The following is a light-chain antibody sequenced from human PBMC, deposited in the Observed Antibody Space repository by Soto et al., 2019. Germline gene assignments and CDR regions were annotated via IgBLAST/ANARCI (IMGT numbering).Light chain of an antibody. V-gene: IGKV3-15*01. CDR3: QQYNNWSPIT. Sequence: EIVMTQSPATLSVSPGERATLSCRASQSVSGNLAWYQQRPGQAPRLLIYGVSTRATGIPARFSGSGSGTEFTLTISSLQSEDFAVYYCQQYNNWSPITFGGGTKVEIK. CDR1: QSVSGN. CDR2: GVS. J-gene: IGKJ4*01.